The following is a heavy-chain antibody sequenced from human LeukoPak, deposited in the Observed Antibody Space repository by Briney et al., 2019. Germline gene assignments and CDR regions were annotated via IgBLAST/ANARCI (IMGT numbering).Heavy chain of an antibody. V-gene: IGHV4-4*09. CDR2: IYTSGST. D-gene: IGHD6-6*01. CDR3: ARSGKLVPPTMDV. Sequence: SETLSLTCTVSGGSISSYYWSWIRQPPGKGLERIGYIYTSGSTNYNPSLKSRVTISVDTSKNQFSLKLSSVTAADTAVYYCARSGKLVPPTMDVWGKGTTVTVSS. CDR1: GGSISSYY. J-gene: IGHJ6*03.